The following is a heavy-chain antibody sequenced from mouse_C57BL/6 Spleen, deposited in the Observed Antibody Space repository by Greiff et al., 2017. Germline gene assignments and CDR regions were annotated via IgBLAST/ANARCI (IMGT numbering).Heavy chain of an antibody. D-gene: IGHD2-3*01. J-gene: IGHJ2*01. CDR2: IDPSDSYT. CDR1: GYTFTSYW. CDR3: ARPVYGGYLFDY. Sequence: QVQLQQPGAELVKPGASVKLSCKASGYTFTSYWMQWVKQRPGQGLEWIGEIDPSDSYTNYNQKFKGMATLTVGTSSSTAYMQLSSLTSEDSAVYYCARPVYGGYLFDYWGQGTTLTVSS. V-gene: IGHV1-50*01.